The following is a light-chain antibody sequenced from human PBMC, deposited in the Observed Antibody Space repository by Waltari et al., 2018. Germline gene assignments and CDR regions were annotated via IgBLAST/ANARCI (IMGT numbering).Light chain of an antibody. CDR3: SSYAGSNNLGV. Sequence: QSALTQPPSASGSPGQSVSIPCAGASSYVGAYNSVSWYQHHPGKAPKLIIYEVDKRPSGVPDRFSGSKSGDTASLTVSGLQAEDEADYYCSSYAGSNNLGVFGGGTKLTVL. CDR2: EVD. CDR1: SSYVGAYNS. J-gene: IGLJ3*02. V-gene: IGLV2-8*01.